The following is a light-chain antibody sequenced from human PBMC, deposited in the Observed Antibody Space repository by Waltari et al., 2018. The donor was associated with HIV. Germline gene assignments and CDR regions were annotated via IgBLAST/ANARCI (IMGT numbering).Light chain of an antibody. CDR2: GAS. J-gene: IGKJ2*01. V-gene: IGKV1-39*01. CDR1: QTVGRY. Sequence: DIQLTQSPTSLSASIGDRVTITCRASQTVGRYLNWYQHKPGKAPQVLIHGASTVHSGAPSRFSGHGSGTDFTLTITSLQREDFAIYYCQQSYTSPRTFGQGTRLEIK. CDR3: QQSYTSPRT.